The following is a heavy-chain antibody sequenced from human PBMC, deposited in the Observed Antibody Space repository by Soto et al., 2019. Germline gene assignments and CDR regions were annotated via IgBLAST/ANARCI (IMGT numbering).Heavy chain of an antibody. CDR1: GGTLTNYT. CDR3: ANLQYSCYASDS. CDR2: IITLLDMA. J-gene: IGHJ4*02. D-gene: IGHD5-12*01. Sequence: QVQLLQAGAEVNKTGSSVKVSCKPSGGTLTNYTINWVRQAPGQGLEWMGRIITLLDMAHYAQKFQGRVMIRADKYTSTAYSEVICLSSDDTALYYCANLQYSCYASDSWCQGTVVSVSS. V-gene: IGHV1-69*02.